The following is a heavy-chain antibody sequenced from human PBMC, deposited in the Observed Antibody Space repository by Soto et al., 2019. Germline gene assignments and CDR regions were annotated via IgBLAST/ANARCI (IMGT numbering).Heavy chain of an antibody. D-gene: IGHD2-15*01. CDR2: IYYSGST. V-gene: IGHV4-59*01. CDR3: ARDHRGYCSGGSCLNWFDP. Sequence: PSETLSLTCTVSGGSISSYYWSWIRQPPGKGLEWIGYIYYSGSTNYNPSLKSRVTISVDTSKNQFSLKLSSVTAADTAVYYCARDHRGYCSGGSCLNWFDPWGQGTLVTVPQ. CDR1: GGSISSYY. J-gene: IGHJ5*02.